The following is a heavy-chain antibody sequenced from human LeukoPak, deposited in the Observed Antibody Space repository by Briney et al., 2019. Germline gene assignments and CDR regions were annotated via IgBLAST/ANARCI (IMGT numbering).Heavy chain of an antibody. J-gene: IGHJ4*02. Sequence: ASVKVSCKASGYTFTGYYMHWVRQAPGQGLEWMGWINPNSGGTSYAQKFQGRVTMTRDTSISTAYMELRRVISDDTAVYYCARGKGMTMVQGVINYWGQGTLVTVSS. CDR1: GYTFTGYY. D-gene: IGHD3-10*01. CDR2: INPNSGGT. V-gene: IGHV1-2*02. CDR3: ARGKGMTMVQGVINY.